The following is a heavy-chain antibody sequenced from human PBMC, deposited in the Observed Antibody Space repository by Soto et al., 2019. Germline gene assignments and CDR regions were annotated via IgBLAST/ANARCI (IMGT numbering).Heavy chain of an antibody. Sequence: QVQLVQSGAEEKKPGASVKVSCKASGYTFTSYAMHWVRQAPGQRLEWMGWINAGNGNTKYSQKFQGRVTITRDTSASTAYMELSSLRSEDTAVYDCARDSSSWENWFDPWGQGTLVTVSS. D-gene: IGHD6-13*01. CDR2: INAGNGNT. CDR3: ARDSSSWENWFDP. J-gene: IGHJ5*02. V-gene: IGHV1-3*05. CDR1: GYTFTSYA.